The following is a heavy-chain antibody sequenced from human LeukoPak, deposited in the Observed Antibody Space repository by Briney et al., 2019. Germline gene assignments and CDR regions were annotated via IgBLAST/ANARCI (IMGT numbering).Heavy chain of an antibody. V-gene: IGHV3-11*01. CDR1: GFTFSDYY. D-gene: IGHD3-3*01. CDR2: ISSSGDNI. J-gene: IGHJ4*02. CDR3: AKDAGITIFGVFDY. Sequence: GGSLRLSCAASGFTFSDYYMSWIRQAPGKGLEWVSYISSSGDNIYYADSVKGRFTISRDNSKNTLYLQMNSLRAEDTAVYYCAKDAGITIFGVFDYWGQGTLVTVSS.